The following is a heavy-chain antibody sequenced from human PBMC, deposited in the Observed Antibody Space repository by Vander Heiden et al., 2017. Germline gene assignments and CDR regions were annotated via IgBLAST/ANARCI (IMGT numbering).Heavy chain of an antibody. CDR2: ISWNSGSI. V-gene: IGHV3-9*01. D-gene: IGHD2-15*01. Sequence: EVQLVESGGGLVQPGRSLRLSCADSGFTFVDYAMHWVRQAPGKGLEWVSGISWNSGSIGYADSVKGRVTISRDNAKNSLYLQWNSLRAEDTALYYCAKVDSTCSGGICYSIGFDSWGQGTMVTVSS. CDR1: GFTFVDYA. CDR3: AKVDSTCSGGICYSIGFDS. J-gene: IGHJ5*01.